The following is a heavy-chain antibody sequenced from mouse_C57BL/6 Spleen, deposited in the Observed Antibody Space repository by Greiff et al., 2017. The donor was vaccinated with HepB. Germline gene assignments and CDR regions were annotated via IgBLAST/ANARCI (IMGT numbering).Heavy chain of an antibody. CDR3: TRRTGTAFDY. CDR2: IDPETGGT. V-gene: IGHV1-15*01. J-gene: IGHJ2*01. Sequence: VQLQQSGAELVRPGASVTLSCKASGYTFTDYEMHWVKQTPVHGLEWIGAIDPETGGTAYNQKFKGKSILTADKSSSTAYMELRSLTSEDSAVYYCTRRTGTAFDYWGQGTTLTVSS. D-gene: IGHD4-1*01. CDR1: GYTFTDYE.